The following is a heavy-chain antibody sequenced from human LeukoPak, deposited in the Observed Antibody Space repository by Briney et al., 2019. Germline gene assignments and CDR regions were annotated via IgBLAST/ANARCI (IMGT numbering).Heavy chain of an antibody. CDR1: GFTFADYV. V-gene: IGHV3-9*01. D-gene: IGHD5-18*01. J-gene: IGHJ4*02. Sequence: GGSLRLSCAASGFTFADYVMHCVRPTPGKGVEWVSGICWNSGNIDYADSVKGRFTIYRDNAKNSLYLQMNSLRAEDTALYYCAKGRGYNYGYIFGYFDYWGQGTLVTVSS. CDR3: AKGRGYNYGYIFGYFDY. CDR2: ICWNSGNI.